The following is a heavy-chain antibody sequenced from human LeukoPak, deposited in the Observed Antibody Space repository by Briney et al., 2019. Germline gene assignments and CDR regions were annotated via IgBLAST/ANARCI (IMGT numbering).Heavy chain of an antibody. Sequence: SETLSLTCTVSGYSISSGYYWGWIRQPPGKGLEWIGSIYHSGSTYYNPSLKSRVTISVDTSKNQFSLKLSSVTAADTAVYYCASFVGLDWGQGTLVTVSS. CDR1: GYSISSGYY. CDR3: ASFVGLD. J-gene: IGHJ4*02. V-gene: IGHV4-38-2*02. CDR2: IYHSGST. D-gene: IGHD1-26*01.